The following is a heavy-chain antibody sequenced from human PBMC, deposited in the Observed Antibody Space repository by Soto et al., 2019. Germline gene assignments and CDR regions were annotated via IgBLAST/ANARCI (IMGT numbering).Heavy chain of an antibody. V-gene: IGHV1-69*01. CDR2: IIPIFCTT. CDR1: GGTLSNYA. CDR3: TRAVRTGNYGMDV. J-gene: IGHJ6*02. Sequence: QVQLVQGGTEVKMAGSSVRISCEASGGTLSNYAVSWVRQAPGLGLEWMGGIIPIFCTTTYAQKFQGRITITADETTGRVYMDLTGLRSDDTAVFYCTRAVRTGNYGMDVWGQGTTVTVSS.